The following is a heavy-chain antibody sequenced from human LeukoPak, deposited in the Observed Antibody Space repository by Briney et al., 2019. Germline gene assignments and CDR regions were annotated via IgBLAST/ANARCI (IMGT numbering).Heavy chain of an antibody. CDR3: ATLKTAPTIVNVF. CDR2: IKRDGSER. V-gene: IGHV3-7*01. Sequence: GGSLRLSCEVSGSTFRNYWMSWIRQVPGKGLEWLACIKRDGSERHYVDSVRGRFTVSTDSAKNSLFLQMNSLRAEDTAVYYCATLKTAPTIVNVFWGKGPLFPVSS. D-gene: IGHD5-24*01. CDR1: GSTFRNYW. J-gene: IGHJ4*02.